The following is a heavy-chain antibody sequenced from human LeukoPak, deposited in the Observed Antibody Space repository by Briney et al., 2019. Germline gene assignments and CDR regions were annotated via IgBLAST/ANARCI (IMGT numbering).Heavy chain of an antibody. Sequence: PSETLSLTCTVSGGSISSSSYYWGWIRQPPGKGPEWIGEINHSGSTNYNPSLKSRVTISVDTSKNQFSLKLSSVTAADTAVYYCATLREVVVAATAETYGMDVWGQGTTVTVSS. J-gene: IGHJ6*02. CDR1: GGSISSSSYY. V-gene: IGHV4-39*07. CDR3: ATLREVVVAATAETYGMDV. CDR2: INHSGST. D-gene: IGHD2-15*01.